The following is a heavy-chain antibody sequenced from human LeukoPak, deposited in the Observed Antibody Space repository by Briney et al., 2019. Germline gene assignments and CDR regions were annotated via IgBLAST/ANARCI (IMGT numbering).Heavy chain of an antibody. CDR2: ISYDGSNK. CDR1: GFTFSSYA. Sequence: GGSLRLSCAASGFTFSSYAMHWVRQAPGKGLEWVAVISYDGSNKYYADSVKGRFTISRDNSKNTLYLQMNSLRAEDTAVYYCARVPAANWYYFDYWGQGTLVTVSS. J-gene: IGHJ4*02. CDR3: ARVPAANWYYFDY. D-gene: IGHD2-2*01. V-gene: IGHV3-30*04.